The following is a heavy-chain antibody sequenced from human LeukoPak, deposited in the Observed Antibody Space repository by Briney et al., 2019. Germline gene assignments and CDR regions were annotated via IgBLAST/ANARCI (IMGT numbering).Heavy chain of an antibody. V-gene: IGHV1-46*01. Sequence: ASVKVSCKASGYTFTSYYMHWVRQAPGQGLEWMGIINPSGGSTSYAQKFQGRVTMTRDMSTSTVYMELSSLRSEDTAVYYCARGYYYDSSGQDAFDIWGQGTMVTVSS. CDR1: GYTFTSYY. J-gene: IGHJ3*02. CDR3: ARGYYYDSSGQDAFDI. D-gene: IGHD3-22*01. CDR2: INPSGGST.